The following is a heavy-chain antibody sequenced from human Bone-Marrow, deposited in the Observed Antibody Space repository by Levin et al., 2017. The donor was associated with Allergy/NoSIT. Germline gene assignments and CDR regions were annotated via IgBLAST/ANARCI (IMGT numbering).Heavy chain of an antibody. Sequence: GGSLRLSCAASGFTFSSYAMSWVRQAPGKGLEWVSAISGSGGSTYYADSVKGRFTISRDNSKNTLYLQMNSLRAEDTAVYYCAKGDQDDFPGAYYYYGMDVWGQGTTVTVSS. D-gene: IGHD3-3*01. CDR3: AKGDQDDFPGAYYYYGMDV. CDR2: ISGSGGST. CDR1: GFTFSSYA. V-gene: IGHV3-23*01. J-gene: IGHJ6*02.